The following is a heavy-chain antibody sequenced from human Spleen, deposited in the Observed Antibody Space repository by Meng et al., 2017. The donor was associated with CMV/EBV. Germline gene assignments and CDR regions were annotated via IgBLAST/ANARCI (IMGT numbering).Heavy chain of an antibody. D-gene: IGHD3-3*01. V-gene: IGHV2-5*01. CDR1: GVG. Sequence: GVGVGWIRQPPGKALEWLALIYWNDDKRYSPSLKSRLTITKDTSKKEVVLRMTNMDPVDTATYYCAHGRCDYDSWSGYYTLKWFDPWGQGTLVTVSS. CDR2: IYWNDDK. J-gene: IGHJ5*02. CDR3: AHGRCDYDSWSGYYTLKWFDP.